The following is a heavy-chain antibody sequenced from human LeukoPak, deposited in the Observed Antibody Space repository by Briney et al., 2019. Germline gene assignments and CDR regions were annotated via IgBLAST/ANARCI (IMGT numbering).Heavy chain of an antibody. CDR3: ARYSSSWAFDY. CDR2: IYYSGST. J-gene: IGHJ4*02. CDR1: GGSISSYY. D-gene: IGHD6-13*01. V-gene: IGHV4-59*12. Sequence: PSETLSLTCTVSGGSISSYYWSWIRQPPGKGLEWIGYIYYSGSTNYNPSLKSRVTISVDTSKNQFSLKLSSVTAADTAVYYCARYSSSWAFDYWGQGTLVTVSS.